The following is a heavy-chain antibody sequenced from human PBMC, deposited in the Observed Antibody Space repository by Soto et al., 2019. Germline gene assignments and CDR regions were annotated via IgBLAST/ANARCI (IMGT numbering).Heavy chain of an antibody. CDR1: GGSISSGSYY. CDR2: IYYSGST. Sequence: QVQLQESGPGLVKPSQTLSLTCTVSGGSISSGSYYWSWIRQHPGKGLEWIGYIYYSGSTYYNPSLKSRVTISVDTSKNQFSLKLSSVTAADTAVYYCAAERGGSYRGFDYWGQGTLVTVSS. V-gene: IGHV4-31*03. D-gene: IGHD1-26*01. J-gene: IGHJ4*02. CDR3: AAERGGSYRGFDY.